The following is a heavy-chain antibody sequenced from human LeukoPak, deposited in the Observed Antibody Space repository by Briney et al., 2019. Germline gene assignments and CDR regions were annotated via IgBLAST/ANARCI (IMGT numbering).Heavy chain of an antibody. CDR2: ISGSGGGT. CDR1: GITLSNYG. J-gene: IGHJ4*02. Sequence: GGSLRLSCAVSGITLSNYGMSWVRQAPGKGLEWVAGISGSGGGTNYADSVKGRFTISRDNPKNTLYLQLNSLGAEDTAVYFCAKRGVVIRVILVGFHKEAYYFDSWGQGALVTVSS. D-gene: IGHD3-22*01. CDR3: AKRGVVIRVILVGFHKEAYYFDS. V-gene: IGHV3-23*01.